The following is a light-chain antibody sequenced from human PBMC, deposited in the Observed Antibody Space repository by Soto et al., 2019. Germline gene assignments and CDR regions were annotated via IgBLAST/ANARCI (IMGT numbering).Light chain of an antibody. V-gene: IGLV2-14*02. CDR3: SSYTSGSVL. Sequence: QSALTQPASVSGSPGQSITISCTGTNNDVVNFDLVSWYQQHPGKAPKLIIYEGSKRPSGISTRFSGSTSGNTASVTISGLQAEDEADYYCSSYTSGSVLFGGGTKVTVL. J-gene: IGLJ2*01. CDR1: NNDVVNFDL. CDR2: EGS.